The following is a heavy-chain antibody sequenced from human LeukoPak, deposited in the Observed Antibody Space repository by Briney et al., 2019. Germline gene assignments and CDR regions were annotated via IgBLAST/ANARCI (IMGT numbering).Heavy chain of an antibody. V-gene: IGHV3-23*01. CDR1: GFTFSSYA. D-gene: IGHD6-13*01. J-gene: IGHJ4*02. CDR2: ISGNGGTT. CDR3: TKRLSYSSWYYFDC. Sequence: GGSLRLSCAASGFTFSSYAMSWVRQAPGKGLEWVSTISGNGGTTYYADSVKGRFTISRDNSKNTLYLQMNSLRAEDTAVYYCTKRLSYSSWYYFDCWGQGTLVTVS.